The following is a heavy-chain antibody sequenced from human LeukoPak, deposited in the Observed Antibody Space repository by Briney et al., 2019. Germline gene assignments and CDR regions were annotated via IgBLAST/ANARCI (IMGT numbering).Heavy chain of an antibody. V-gene: IGHV3-30*02. CDR3: ARIMNPKWYFDD. J-gene: IGHJ4*02. D-gene: IGHD2-15*01. Sequence: GGSLRLSCAASGFTFSSYGMHWVRQAPGKGLEWVAFIRYDGSNKYYADSVKGRFTISRDNSKNTLYLQMNSLRAEDTAVYYCARIMNPKWYFDDWDQGTLVTVSS. CDR1: GFTFSSYG. CDR2: IRYDGSNK.